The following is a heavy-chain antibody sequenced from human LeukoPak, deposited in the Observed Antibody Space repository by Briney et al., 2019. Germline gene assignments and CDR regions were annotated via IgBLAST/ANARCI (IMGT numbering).Heavy chain of an antibody. CDR1: GYTFTSYY. CDR2: INPSGGST. CDR3: ARGSSGDYGWFDP. J-gene: IGHJ5*02. Sequence: ASVKVSCKASGYTFTSYYMHWVRQPPGQGLEWLGIINPSGGSTSYAQKFQGRVTMTRDTSTSTAYMELSSLRSEDTAVYYCARGSSGDYGWFDPWGQGTLVTVSS. D-gene: IGHD4-17*01. V-gene: IGHV1-46*01.